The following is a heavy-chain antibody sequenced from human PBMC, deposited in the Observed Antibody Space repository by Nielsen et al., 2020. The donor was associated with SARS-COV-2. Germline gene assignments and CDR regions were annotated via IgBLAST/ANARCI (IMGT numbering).Heavy chain of an antibody. J-gene: IGHJ6*02. V-gene: IGHV3-23*01. CDR2: ISGSGGST. D-gene: IGHD4-17*01. Sequence: GESLKISCAASGFTFSSYAMSWVRQAPGKGLEWVSAISGSGGSTYYADSVKGRFTISRDNSKNTLYLQMNSLRAEDTAVYSCARDAYGDLIYGMDVWGRGTTVTVSS. CDR1: GFTFSSYA. CDR3: ARDAYGDLIYGMDV.